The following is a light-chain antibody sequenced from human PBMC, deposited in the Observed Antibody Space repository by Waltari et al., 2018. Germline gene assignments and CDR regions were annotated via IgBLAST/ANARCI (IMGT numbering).Light chain of an antibody. Sequence: DIVLTQSPATLSLSPGERATLSCRASQHINMNLAWYQQKPGQAPRLLFYGAATRESGVPARFSGSGSGTECTLTISSLQSEDFGLYYCQQYNDWPPWTFGQGTKV. CDR2: GAA. CDR1: QHINMN. V-gene: IGKV3-15*01. CDR3: QQYNDWPPWT. J-gene: IGKJ1*01.